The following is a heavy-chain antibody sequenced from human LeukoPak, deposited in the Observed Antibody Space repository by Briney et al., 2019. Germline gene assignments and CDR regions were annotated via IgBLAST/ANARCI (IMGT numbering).Heavy chain of an antibody. CDR1: GFRLSDYG. Sequence: PGGSLRLSCAASGFRLSDYGLHWVRRGPGKGLEWLAVINYDGSNRYYADSVKGRFTISKDSSENTLYLQMNRLRVDDTAIYYCARWGGTRQFYFDYWGQGTLATVSS. D-gene: IGHD2-2*01. V-gene: IGHV3-33*01. CDR2: INYDGSNR. J-gene: IGHJ4*02. CDR3: ARWGGTRQFYFDY.